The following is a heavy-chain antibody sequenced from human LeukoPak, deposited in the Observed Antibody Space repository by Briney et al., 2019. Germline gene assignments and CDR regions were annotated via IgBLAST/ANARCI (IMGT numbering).Heavy chain of an antibody. CDR2: ISSSSSTI. CDR3: AKVEMVRGVSDFDY. Sequence: GGSLRLSCAASGFTFSDYSMNWVRQAPGKGLEWISYISSSSSTIYYADSVKGRFTISRDNSKNTLYLQMNSLRAEDTAVYYCAKVEMVRGVSDFDYWGQGTLVTVSS. V-gene: IGHV3-48*01. D-gene: IGHD3-10*01. J-gene: IGHJ4*02. CDR1: GFTFSDYS.